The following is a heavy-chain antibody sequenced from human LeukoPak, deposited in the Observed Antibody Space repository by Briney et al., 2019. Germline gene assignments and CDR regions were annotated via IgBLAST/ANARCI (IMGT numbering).Heavy chain of an antibody. J-gene: IGHJ4*02. CDR1: GFRFSVHA. CDR2: ITGSGGSV. CDR3: AKFSTQDIAVVVVATGRDY. D-gene: IGHD2-15*01. Sequence: GGSLRLSCAASGFRFSVHAMGGVRQAAGEGREWVSGITGSGGSVYYGDSVKGGFTISRDNSKNTLYPQMSSLRVDETAVYYSAKFSTQDIAVVVVATGRDYSGQGTLVSVSS. V-gene: IGHV3-23*01.